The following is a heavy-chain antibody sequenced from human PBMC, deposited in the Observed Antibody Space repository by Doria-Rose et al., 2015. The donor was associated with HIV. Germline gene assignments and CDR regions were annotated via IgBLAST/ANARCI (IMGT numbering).Heavy chain of an antibody. J-gene: IGHJ4*02. CDR3: ARIKSSRCYHKYYFDF. CDR2: IFSDDER. Sequence: QESGPVLVKPTETLTLTCTVSGVSLSSPGMGVSWIRQPPVKALEWLATIFSDDERSYKPSLKSRLTIARGTSKSQVFLTVTDMDPVDTATYYCARIKSSRCYHKYYFDFWGQGTLVIVSA. V-gene: IGHV2-26*01. CDR1: GVSLSSPGMG. D-gene: IGHD6-13*01.